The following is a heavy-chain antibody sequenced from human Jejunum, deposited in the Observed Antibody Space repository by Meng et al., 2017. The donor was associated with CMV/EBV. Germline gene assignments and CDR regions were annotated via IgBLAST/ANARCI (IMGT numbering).Heavy chain of an antibody. CDR1: GFTFENYV. D-gene: IGHD6-19*01. Sequence: GFTFENYVMHWVRQAPGKGLEWVSGISWNSGNIGYADSVKGRFTISRDNTKNSLYLQMDSLKTEDTALYYCAKEASVSGIAQCFDHWGQGTLVTVSS. V-gene: IGHV3-9*01. J-gene: IGHJ4*02. CDR2: ISWNSGNI. CDR3: AKEASVSGIAQCFDH.